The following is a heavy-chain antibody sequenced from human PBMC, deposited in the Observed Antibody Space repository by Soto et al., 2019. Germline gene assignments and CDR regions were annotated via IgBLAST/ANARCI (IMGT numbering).Heavy chain of an antibody. CDR2: IDPSDSYT. V-gene: IGHV5-10-1*01. CDR1: GYSFTSYW. CDR3: PRNGAHGQTQLRLNRFDP. D-gene: IGHD1-26*01. Sequence: GESLKISCKGFGYSFTSYWISWVRQMPGKGLEWMGRIDPSDSYTNYSPSFQGHVTISADKSISTAYLQWSSLKASDTAMYYCPRNGAHGQTQLRLNRFDPWGQRALVPVSS. J-gene: IGHJ5*02.